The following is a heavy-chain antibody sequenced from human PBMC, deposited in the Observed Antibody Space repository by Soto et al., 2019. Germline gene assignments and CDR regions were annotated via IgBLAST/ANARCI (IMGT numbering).Heavy chain of an antibody. CDR3: ARAQRETVPIY. Sequence: QVQLVESGGGVVQPGRSLRLSCAASGFTFSSYGMHWVRQAPGKGLEWVAVIWYDGSNKYYADSVKGRFTISRDNSKNTLYMQMNSLRAEDTAVYYCARAQRETVPIYWGQGTLVTVSS. CDR1: GFTFSSYG. D-gene: IGHD4-17*01. V-gene: IGHV3-33*01. CDR2: IWYDGSNK. J-gene: IGHJ4*02.